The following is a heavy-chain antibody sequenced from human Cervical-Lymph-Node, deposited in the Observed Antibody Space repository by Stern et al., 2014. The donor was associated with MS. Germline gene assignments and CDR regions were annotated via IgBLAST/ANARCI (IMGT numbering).Heavy chain of an antibody. CDR1: GFTFRDYS. CDR2: ISGGSINI. V-gene: IGHV3-48*02. CDR3: ARGLYTRGWMAN. J-gene: IGHJ4*02. Sequence: EEKLVESGGGLVQPGGSLRLSCAASGFTFRDYSMNWVRQAPGQGLEWLAYISGGSINIFYADSVKGRFTISRDNAKNSLFLQMNSLRDDDSALYFCARGLYTRGWMANWGQGTLVTVSS. D-gene: IGHD6-19*01.